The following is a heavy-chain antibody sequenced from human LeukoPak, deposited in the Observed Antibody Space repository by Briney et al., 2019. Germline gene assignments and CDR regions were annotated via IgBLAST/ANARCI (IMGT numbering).Heavy chain of an antibody. CDR2: IYHSGST. CDR3: AREKGYFDY. J-gene: IGHJ4*02. V-gene: IGHV4-30-2*01. Sequence: PSETLSLTCAASGGSISSGGYSWSWIRQPPGKGLEWIGYIYHSGSTYYNPSLKSRVTISVDRSKNQFSLKLSSVTAADTAVYYCAREKGYFDYWGQGTLVTVSS. CDR1: GGSISSGGYS.